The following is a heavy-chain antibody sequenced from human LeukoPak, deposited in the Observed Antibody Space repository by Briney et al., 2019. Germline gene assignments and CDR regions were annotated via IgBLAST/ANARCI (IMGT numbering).Heavy chain of an antibody. CDR1: GYIFTKYW. Sequence: PGEPLRISCKGSGYIFTKYWIAWVRQMPGKGLERMGIIFPGDSDTRYSPSFQGQVTMSVDKSSSTAYLQWSSLKASDTAIYYCASSLLDRHLVLPDAFDVWGQGTPVTVSS. J-gene: IGHJ3*01. CDR2: IFPGDSDT. D-gene: IGHD6-6*01. CDR3: ASSLLDRHLVLPDAFDV. V-gene: IGHV5-51*01.